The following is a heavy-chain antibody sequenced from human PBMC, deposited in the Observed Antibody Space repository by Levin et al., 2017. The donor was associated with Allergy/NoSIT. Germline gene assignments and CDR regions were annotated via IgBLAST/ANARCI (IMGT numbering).Heavy chain of an antibody. CDR1: GGSISSGGYY. V-gene: IGHV4-31*03. CDR3: ARSIRSMRDSSGNDNLNWFDP. J-gene: IGHJ5*02. CDR2: IYYSGST. Sequence: SETLSLTCTVSGGSISSGGYYWSWIRQHPGKGLEWIGYIYYSGSTYYNPSLKSRVTISVDTSKNQFSLKLSSVTAADTAVYYCARSIRSMRDSSGNDNLNWFDPWGQGTLVTVSS. D-gene: IGHD3-22*01.